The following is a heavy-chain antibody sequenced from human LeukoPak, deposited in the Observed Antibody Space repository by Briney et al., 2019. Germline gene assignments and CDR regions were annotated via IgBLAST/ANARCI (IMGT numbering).Heavy chain of an antibody. V-gene: IGHV3-11*05. CDR2: MRRGSDYK. CDR3: ARELGVSRAFDI. CDR1: GFNLNDYY. Sequence: PGGSLRLSCVGSGFNLNDYYMAWIRQTPGKGLQRVSYMRRGSDYKAYEDSVKGRFTISRDNSKNSLSLQMNSLTADDTATYYCARELGVSRAFDIWGQGTMVTVSS. J-gene: IGHJ3*02. D-gene: IGHD6-6*01.